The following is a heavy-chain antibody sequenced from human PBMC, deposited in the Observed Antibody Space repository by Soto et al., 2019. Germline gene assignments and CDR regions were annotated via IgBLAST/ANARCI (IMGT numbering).Heavy chain of an antibody. V-gene: IGHV3-30*18. J-gene: IGHJ4*02. CDR1: GFTFSSFG. CDR2: ILYDGSNK. CDR3: AKPTVPFGRTVVAGPFDN. Sequence: PGGSLRLSCAASGFTFSSFGMHWVRQAPGKGLEWVAVILYDGSNKYYADSVKGRFTISRDNSKNTLYLQMNSLRAEDTAVFYCAKPTVPFGRTVVAGPFDNWGQGTLVTVSS. D-gene: IGHD6-19*01.